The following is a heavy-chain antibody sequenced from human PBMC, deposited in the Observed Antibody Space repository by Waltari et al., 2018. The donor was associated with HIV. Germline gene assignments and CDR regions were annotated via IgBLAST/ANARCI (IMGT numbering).Heavy chain of an antibody. CDR3: AKGRTDYYYDSSGPGAFDI. J-gene: IGHJ3*02. CDR1: GFTFDDYA. Sequence: EVQLVESGGGLVQPGRSLRLSCAASGFTFDDYAMHWVRQAAGKGLEWVSGISWNSGSIGYADSVKGRFTISRDNAKNSLYLQMNSLRAEDTALYYCAKGRTDYYYDSSGPGAFDIWGQGTMVTVSS. D-gene: IGHD3-22*01. CDR2: ISWNSGSI. V-gene: IGHV3-9*01.